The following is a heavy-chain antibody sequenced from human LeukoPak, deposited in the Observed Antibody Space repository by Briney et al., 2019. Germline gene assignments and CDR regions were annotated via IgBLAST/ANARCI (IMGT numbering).Heavy chain of an antibody. V-gene: IGHV4-59*08. CDR1: GDSISSYH. Sequence: SETLSLTCTVSGDSISSYHWSWIRQPPGKGLEWIGYISYSGGPNYNPSHKSRVTISVDTSKNQFSLKLTSVTAADTAVYYCARVARCTSCFDVDYWGQGTLVTVSS. D-gene: IGHD2-2*01. CDR3: ARVARCTSCFDVDY. J-gene: IGHJ4*02. CDR2: ISYSGGP.